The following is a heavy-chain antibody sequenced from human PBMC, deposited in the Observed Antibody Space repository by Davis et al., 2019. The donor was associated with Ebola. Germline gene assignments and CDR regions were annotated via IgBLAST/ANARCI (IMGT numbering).Heavy chain of an antibody. CDR1: GFTFSSYS. CDR3: ARVFGNWRVRYYYYGMDV. CDR2: ISGSSTTI. D-gene: IGHD4-23*01. J-gene: IGHJ6*04. V-gene: IGHV3-48*02. Sequence: GGSLRLSCAASGFTFSSYSMNWARQAPGKGLEWVSYISGSSTTIYYADSVKGRFTISRDNSKNSVYLQMNSLRDEDTAVYYCARVFGNWRVRYYYYGMDVWGKGTTVTVSS.